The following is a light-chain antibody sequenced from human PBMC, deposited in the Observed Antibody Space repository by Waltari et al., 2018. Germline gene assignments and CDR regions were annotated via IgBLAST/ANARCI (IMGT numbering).Light chain of an antibody. V-gene: IGKV1-17*03. Sequence: DIQMTQSPSSLSASVGDIVTITCRASQTISSYLAWYQQKPGKVPKLLIYAASFLESGVPSRFSGSGSGTEFTLTISSLQPEDFATYSCQQHNSHPRTFGQGTKVEIK. CDR3: QQHNSHPRT. J-gene: IGKJ1*01. CDR1: QTISSY. CDR2: AAS.